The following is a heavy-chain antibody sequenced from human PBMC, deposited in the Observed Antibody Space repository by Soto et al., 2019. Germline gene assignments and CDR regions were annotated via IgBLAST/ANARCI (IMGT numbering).Heavy chain of an antibody. V-gene: IGHV1-18*01. CDR2: ISAYNGNT. CDR3: AKLYYYDSSGPGDAFDI. Sequence: ASVKVSCKASGYTFTIYCISWVRQAPGQGLEWMGWISAYNGNTNYAQKLQGRVTMTTDTSTSTAYMELRSLRSDDTAVYYCAKLYYYDSSGPGDAFDIWGQGTMVTGS. D-gene: IGHD3-22*01. J-gene: IGHJ3*02. CDR1: GYTFTIYC.